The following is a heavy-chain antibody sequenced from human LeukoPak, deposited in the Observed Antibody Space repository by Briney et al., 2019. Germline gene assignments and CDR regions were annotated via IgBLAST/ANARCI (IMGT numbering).Heavy chain of an antibody. J-gene: IGHJ3*02. CDR3: ARGFRDFWSGYYTSDAFDI. CDR2: INPNSGGT. Sequence: ASVKVSCKASGYTFTSYYMHWVRQAPGQGLEWMGWINPNSGGTNYAQKFQGRVTMTRDTSISTAYMELSRLRSDDTAVYYCARGFRDFWSGYYTSDAFDIWGQGTMATVSS. D-gene: IGHD3-3*01. V-gene: IGHV1-2*02. CDR1: GYTFTSYY.